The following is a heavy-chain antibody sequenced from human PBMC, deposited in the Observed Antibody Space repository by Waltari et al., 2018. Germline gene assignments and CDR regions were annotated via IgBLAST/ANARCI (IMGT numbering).Heavy chain of an antibody. Sequence: DVQLVESGGGLVKPGGSLRLSCAASGYTFQSYSIHWVRQSPGKGLEWVASISSGGTYIYYTYSVKGRFTISRGSVTDSLYLQMNSLRVEDTATYFCVRSTSWRYYFDTWGQGTLVAVSS. J-gene: IGHJ4*02. CDR3: VRSTSWRYYFDT. V-gene: IGHV3-21*01. D-gene: IGHD6-13*01. CDR1: GYTFQSYS. CDR2: ISSGGTYI.